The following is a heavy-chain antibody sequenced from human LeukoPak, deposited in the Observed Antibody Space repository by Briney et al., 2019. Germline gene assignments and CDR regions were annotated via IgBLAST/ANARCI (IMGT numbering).Heavy chain of an antibody. CDR3: ASLYSSSWYQIDY. J-gene: IGHJ4*02. D-gene: IGHD6-13*01. CDR2: IDPSDSYT. Sequence: GESLKISCKGSGYSFTSYWISWVRQMPGKGLEWMGRIDPSDSYTNYSPSFQGHVTISADKSISTAYLQWSSLKASDTAMYYCASLYSSSWYQIDYWGQGTLVTVSS. CDR1: GYSFTSYW. V-gene: IGHV5-10-1*01.